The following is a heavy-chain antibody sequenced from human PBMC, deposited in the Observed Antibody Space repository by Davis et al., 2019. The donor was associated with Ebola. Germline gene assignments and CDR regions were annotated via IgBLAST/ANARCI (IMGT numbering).Heavy chain of an antibody. Sequence: PGGSLRLSCAASGFTFSSYAMHWVRQAPGKGLEWVAVISYDGSNKYYADSVKGRFTISRDNSKNTLYLQMNSLRAEDTAVYYCARDITVVTLSWFDPWGQGTLVTVSS. J-gene: IGHJ5*02. CDR1: GFTFSSYA. D-gene: IGHD4-23*01. CDR2: ISYDGSNK. V-gene: IGHV3-30-3*01. CDR3: ARDITVVTLSWFDP.